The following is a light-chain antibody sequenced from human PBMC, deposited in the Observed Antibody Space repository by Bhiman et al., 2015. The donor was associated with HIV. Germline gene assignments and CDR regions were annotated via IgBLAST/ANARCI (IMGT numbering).Light chain of an antibody. CDR1: SSDVGGYKY. J-gene: IGLJ2*01. V-gene: IGLV2-14*03. CDR2: DVS. Sequence: QSALTQPASVSGSPGQSITISCTGTSSDVGGYKYVSWFQQHPGKAPKLLIYDVSNRPSGVSNRFSGSKSGNTASLTISGLQTEDEAEYYCCSYAASSVVFGGGTKLTVL. CDR3: CSYAASSVV.